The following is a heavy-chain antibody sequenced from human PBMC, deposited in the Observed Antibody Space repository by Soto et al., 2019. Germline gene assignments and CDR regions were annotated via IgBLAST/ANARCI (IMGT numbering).Heavy chain of an antibody. CDR1: GGSFRSHA. Sequence: QIQLVQSGAAVEKPGSSVRVSCKASGGSFRSHAVTWVRQAPGQGLERMGRIIPILDETKFAQKFQDRVTLTADKSTSRVYMDLSSLTSEDTAMYFCSVGEGGDYRNPRDDAVGIWGQGTKVTVSS. D-gene: IGHD4-17*01. CDR3: SVGEGGDYRNPRDDAVGI. V-gene: IGHV1-69*02. CDR2: IIPILDET. J-gene: IGHJ3*02.